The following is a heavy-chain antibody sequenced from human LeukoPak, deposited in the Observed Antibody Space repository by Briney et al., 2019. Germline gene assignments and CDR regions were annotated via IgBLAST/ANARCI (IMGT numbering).Heavy chain of an antibody. D-gene: IGHD5-12*01. CDR3: ARDGRANSGYETGAFDI. Sequence: SETLSLTCTVSGDFISSYYWRWMRQPAGKGLEWIGRLYTSGTTNYNPPLKSRVTISVDKSKNHFSLKLSSVTAADTAVYYCARDGRANSGYETGAFDIWGQGRMVTVSS. V-gene: IGHV4-4*07. J-gene: IGHJ3*02. CDR2: LYTSGTT. CDR1: GDFISSYY.